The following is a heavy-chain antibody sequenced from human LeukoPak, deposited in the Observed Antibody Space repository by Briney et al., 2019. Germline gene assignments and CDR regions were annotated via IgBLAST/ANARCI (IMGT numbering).Heavy chain of an antibody. CDR3: ARADYGSGSYYLTYFFDY. Sequence: SETLSLTCTVSGYSISSGYYWGWIRQPPGKGLEWIGSIYHSGSTYYNPSLKSRVTISVDTSKNQFSLKLSSVTAADTAVYYCARADYGSGSYYLTYFFDYWGQGTLVTVSS. D-gene: IGHD3-10*01. V-gene: IGHV4-38-2*02. J-gene: IGHJ4*02. CDR2: IYHSGST. CDR1: GYSISSGYY.